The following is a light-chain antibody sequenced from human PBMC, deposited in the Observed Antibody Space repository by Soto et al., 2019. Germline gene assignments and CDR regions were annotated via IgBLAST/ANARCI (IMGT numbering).Light chain of an antibody. CDR3: QQYGSSTWT. CDR1: QSVSSSY. Sequence: VLTQSPGTLSISPGERATLSCRASQSVSSSYLAWYQQKPGQAPRLLIYGASSRATGIPDRFSGSGSGTDFTLTISRLEPEDFAVYYCQQYGSSTWTFGQGTKV. CDR2: GAS. J-gene: IGKJ1*01. V-gene: IGKV3-20*01.